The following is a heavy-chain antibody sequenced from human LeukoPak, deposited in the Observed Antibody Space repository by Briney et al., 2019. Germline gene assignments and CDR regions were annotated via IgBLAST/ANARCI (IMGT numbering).Heavy chain of an antibody. Sequence: KSSETLSLTCAVYGGSFSGYYWSWIRQPPGKGLEWIGEINHSGSTNYNPSLKSRVTISVDTSKNQFSLKLSSVTAADTAVYYCARADSSGYYYRPYAFDIWGQGTMVTVSS. CDR1: GGSFSGYY. V-gene: IGHV4-34*01. D-gene: IGHD3-22*01. CDR2: INHSGST. CDR3: ARADSSGYYYRPYAFDI. J-gene: IGHJ3*02.